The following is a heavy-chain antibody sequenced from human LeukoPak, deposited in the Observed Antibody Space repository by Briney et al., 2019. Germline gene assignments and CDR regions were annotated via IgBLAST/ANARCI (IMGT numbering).Heavy chain of an antibody. V-gene: IGHV3-15*04. J-gene: IGHJ5*02. D-gene: IGHD3-22*01. CDR1: GFTFSSYA. Sequence: PGGSLRLSCAASGFTFSSYAMHWVRQAPGKGLEWVGRIGSNSDGGTIDYAAPVKGRFTLSRDDSKTTLYLQMNSLQTEDTAVYYCATDFYDSTWGQGTLVTVSS. CDR2: IGSNSDGGTI. CDR3: ATDFYDST.